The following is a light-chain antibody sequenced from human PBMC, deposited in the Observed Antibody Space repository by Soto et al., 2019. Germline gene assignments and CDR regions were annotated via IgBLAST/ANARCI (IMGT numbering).Light chain of an antibody. CDR3: QQRSNWTLT. CDR1: QSITSSF. Sequence: EIVRAQSPATLSVSPGERATLSCRCSQSITSSFLAWYQQKPGQAPRLLIYDASNRATGIPARLSGSGYGTDLTITISSIETEDFEVYYCQQRSNWTLTFGQGTRLEIK. J-gene: IGKJ5*01. CDR2: DAS. V-gene: IGKV3D-20*02.